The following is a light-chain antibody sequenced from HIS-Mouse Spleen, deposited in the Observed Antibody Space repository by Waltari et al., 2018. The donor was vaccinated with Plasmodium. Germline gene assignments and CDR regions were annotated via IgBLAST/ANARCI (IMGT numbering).Light chain of an antibody. Sequence: QSAPPQPASVSGSPGQSITISCTGTSSDVGSYNLVSWYQQHPGKAPKLMIYEGSKRPSGVSNRFSGSKSGNTASLTISGLQAEDEADYYCCSYAGSSTFVVFGG. V-gene: IGLV2-23*03. CDR2: EGS. CDR3: CSYAGSSTFVV. CDR1: SSDVGSYNL. J-gene: IGLJ2*01.